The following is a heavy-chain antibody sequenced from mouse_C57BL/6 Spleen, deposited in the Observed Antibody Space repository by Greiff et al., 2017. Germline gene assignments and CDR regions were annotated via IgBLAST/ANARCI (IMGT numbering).Heavy chain of an antibody. Sequence: DVMLVESGGGLVKPGGSLKLSCAASGFTFSDYGMHWVRQAPEKGLEWVAYISSGSSTIYYADTVKGRFTISRDNAKNTLFLQMTSLRSEDTAMYYCARKEIYSNYAMDYWGQGTSVTVSS. CDR3: ARKEIYSNYAMDY. V-gene: IGHV5-17*01. J-gene: IGHJ4*01. CDR2: ISSGSSTI. D-gene: IGHD2-5*01. CDR1: GFTFSDYG.